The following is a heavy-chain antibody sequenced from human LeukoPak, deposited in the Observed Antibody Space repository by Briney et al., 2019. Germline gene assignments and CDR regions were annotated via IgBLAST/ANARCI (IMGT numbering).Heavy chain of an antibody. V-gene: IGHV3-23*01. CDR2: IRDSGGGT. CDR3: AKITRGYCSGGSCYLWFDP. D-gene: IGHD2-15*01. Sequence: GGCLRHSRAASVFTFSSYAMSWVRPPPGKGVEGVSAIRDSGGGTYYADSLKGRFTLSRDNSKITLYLHMNSLRAEDTAVYYCAKITRGYCSGGSCYLWFDPWGQGTLVTVSS. J-gene: IGHJ5*02. CDR1: VFTFSSYA.